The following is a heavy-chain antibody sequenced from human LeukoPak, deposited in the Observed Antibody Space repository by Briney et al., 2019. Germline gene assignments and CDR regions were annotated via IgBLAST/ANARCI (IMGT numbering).Heavy chain of an antibody. CDR2: IYYSGST. D-gene: IGHD4-23*01. CDR3: ARVVGTVVTYFDY. CDR1: GGSISSYY. Sequence: PSETLSLTCTVSGGSISSYYWSWIRQPPGKGLEWIGYIYYSGSTNYNPSLKSRVTISVDTSKNQFSLKLSSVTAADTAVYYCARVVGTVVTYFDYWGQGTLVTVSS. V-gene: IGHV4-59*08. J-gene: IGHJ4*02.